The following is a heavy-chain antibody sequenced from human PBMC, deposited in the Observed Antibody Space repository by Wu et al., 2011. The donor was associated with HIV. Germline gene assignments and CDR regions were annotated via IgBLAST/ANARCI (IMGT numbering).Heavy chain of an antibody. CDR3: ARDLVPVRGVIIGRRSPYYGMDV. Sequence: QVQLVQSGAEVKKPGASVKVSCKASGYTFTSYYMHWVRQAPGQGLEWMGIINPSGGSTSYAQKFQGRVTMTRDTSTSTVYMELSSLRSEDTAVYYCARDLVPVRGVIIGRRSPYYGMDV. CDR2: INPSGGST. J-gene: IGHJ6*01. D-gene: IGHD3-10*01. V-gene: IGHV1-46*01. CDR1: GYTFTSYY.